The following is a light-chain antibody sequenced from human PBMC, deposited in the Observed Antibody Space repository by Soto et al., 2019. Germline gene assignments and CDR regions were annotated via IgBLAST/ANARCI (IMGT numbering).Light chain of an antibody. CDR2: KAS. Sequence: DIQMTQSPSTLSASVGDRVTITCRASQSISNWLAWYQQKPGKAPKLLVYKASTLESGVPSRFSGGGSGTEFSLTISSLQADDFATYYCQQYNDCSWTFAQGTKVEIK. CDR1: QSISNW. J-gene: IGKJ1*01. V-gene: IGKV1-5*03. CDR3: QQYNDCSWT.